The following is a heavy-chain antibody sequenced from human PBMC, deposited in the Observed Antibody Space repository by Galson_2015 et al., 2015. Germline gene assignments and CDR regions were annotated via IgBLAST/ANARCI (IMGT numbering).Heavy chain of an antibody. CDR3: ARERKDYCSSTSCHGFFYSYYMDV. CDR2: IYFSGST. Sequence: ETLSLTCTVSGGSVSSGGYYWSWIRQPPGKGLEWIGYIYFSGSTNYNPSLKSRVTISVDTSKNQFSLKLSSVTAADTAVYYCARERKDYCSSTSCHGFFYSYYMDVWGKGTTVTVSS. J-gene: IGHJ6*03. D-gene: IGHD2-2*01. CDR1: GGSVSSGGYY. V-gene: IGHV4-61*08.